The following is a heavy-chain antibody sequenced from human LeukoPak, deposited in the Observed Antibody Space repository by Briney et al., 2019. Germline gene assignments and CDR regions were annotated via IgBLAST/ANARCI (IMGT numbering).Heavy chain of an antibody. J-gene: IGHJ4*02. CDR2: IYTSGST. D-gene: IGHD3-22*01. Sequence: PTETLSLTCTVSGGSISSSSYYWSWIRQPAGKGLEWIGRIYTSGSTNYNPSLKSRVTMSVDTSKNQFSLKLSSVTAADTAVYYCARAGRGYYDSSGYVDYWGQGTLVTVSS. CDR1: GGSISSSSYY. CDR3: ARAGRGYYDSSGYVDY. V-gene: IGHV4-61*02.